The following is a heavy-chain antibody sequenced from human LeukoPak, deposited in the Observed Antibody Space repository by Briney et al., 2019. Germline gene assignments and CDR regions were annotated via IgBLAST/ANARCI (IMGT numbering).Heavy chain of an antibody. CDR3: ARWDTIIIRGLTGFHFYGLDV. CDR1: GGSFSGYY. CDR2: INHSGST. D-gene: IGHD3-10*01. J-gene: IGHJ6*02. V-gene: IGHV4-34*01. Sequence: SETLSLTCAVYGGSFSGYYWSWIRQPPGKGLEWIGEINHSGSTNYNPSLESRVTITVDTSKNQFSLKLSSVTAADTAVYYCARWDTIIIRGLTGFHFYGLDVWGQGTTATVSS.